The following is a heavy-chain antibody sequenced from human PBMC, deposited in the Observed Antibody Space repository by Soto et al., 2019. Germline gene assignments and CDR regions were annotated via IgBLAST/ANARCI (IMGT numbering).Heavy chain of an antibody. CDR1: GFTFSSYG. V-gene: IGHV3-30*03. CDR3: AIGSYDSSGYQFIDP. CDR2: ISYDGSNK. D-gene: IGHD3-22*01. Sequence: HPGGSLRLSCAASGFTFSSYGIHWVRQAPGKGLEWVAVISYDGSNKYYADSVKGRFTISRDNSKNTLYLQMNSLRAEDTAVYYCAIGSYDSSGYQFIDPWGQGTLV. J-gene: IGHJ5*02.